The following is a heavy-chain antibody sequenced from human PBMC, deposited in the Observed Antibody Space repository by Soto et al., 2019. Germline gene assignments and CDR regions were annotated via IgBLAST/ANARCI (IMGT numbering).Heavy chain of an antibody. V-gene: IGHV3-21*01. J-gene: IGHJ3*02. CDR1: GFTFSSYS. CDR3: ARTIVVVVAATLDAFDI. Sequence: PGGSLRLSCAASGFTFSSYSMNWVRQAPGKGLEWVSSISSSSSYIYYADSVKGRFTTSRDNAKNSLYLQMNSPRAEDTAVYYCARTIVVVVAATLDAFDIWGQGTMVTVSS. D-gene: IGHD2-15*01. CDR2: ISSSSSYI.